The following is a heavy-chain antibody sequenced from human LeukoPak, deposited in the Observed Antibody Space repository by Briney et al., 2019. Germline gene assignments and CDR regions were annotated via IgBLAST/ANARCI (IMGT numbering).Heavy chain of an antibody. J-gene: IGHJ4*02. CDR2: IYTSGST. Sequence: SETLSLTCTVSGGSISSGSYYWSWIRQPAGKGLEWIGRIYTSGSTNYNPSLKIRVTISVDTSKNQFSLKLSSVTAADTAVYYCARDGYYYDSSGYSDYWGQGTLVTVSS. CDR3: ARDGYYYDSSGYSDY. CDR1: GGSISSGSYY. V-gene: IGHV4-61*02. D-gene: IGHD3-22*01.